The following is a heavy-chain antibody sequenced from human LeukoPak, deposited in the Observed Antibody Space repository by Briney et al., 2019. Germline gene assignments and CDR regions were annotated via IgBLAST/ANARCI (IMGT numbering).Heavy chain of an antibody. J-gene: IGHJ4*02. CDR2: ISDIGSI. CDR3: AGHHPRNTVDF. CDR1: GGSISSYY. Sequence: SETLSLTCTVSGGSISSYYWSWIRQPPGRGLEWIAYISDIGSINYHPSLKSRVTISLDTSKNQFSLKLSSVTAADTAVYYCAGHHPRNTVDFWGQGTLVTVSS. D-gene: IGHD2-8*02. V-gene: IGHV4-59*08.